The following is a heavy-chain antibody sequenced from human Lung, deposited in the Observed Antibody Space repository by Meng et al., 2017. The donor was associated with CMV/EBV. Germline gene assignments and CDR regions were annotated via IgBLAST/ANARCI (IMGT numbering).Heavy chain of an antibody. V-gene: IGHV1-18*01. CDR3: ASKVEPYYYDRSGYLN. J-gene: IGHJ4*02. CDR2: ISAYNDNT. D-gene: IGHD3-22*01. CDR1: GDTFTNYG. Sequence: ASVKVSCKASGDTFTNYGFTWVRQAPGQGLEWVGWISAYNDNTNYAQRLQGRVSMTTDTTTSTAYMELRSLRSDDTAVYYCASKVEPYYYDRSGYLNWGQGTLVTVSS.